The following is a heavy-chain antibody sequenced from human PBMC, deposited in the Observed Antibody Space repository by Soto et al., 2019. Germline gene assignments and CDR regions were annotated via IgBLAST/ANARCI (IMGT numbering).Heavy chain of an antibody. CDR3: ARWPDVYYYYGMDV. CDR2: MNPNSGNT. Sequence: QVQLVQSGAEVKKPGASVKVSCKASGYTFTSYDINWVRQATGQGLEWMGWMNPNSGNTGYAQKFQGRVTMTRKTSISTAYMELSRLRSEDTAVYYCARWPDVYYYYGMDVWGQGTTVTVSS. V-gene: IGHV1-8*01. CDR1: GYTFTSYD. J-gene: IGHJ6*02.